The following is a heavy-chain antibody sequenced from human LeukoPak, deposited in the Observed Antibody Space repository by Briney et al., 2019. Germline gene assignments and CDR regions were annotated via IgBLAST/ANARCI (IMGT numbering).Heavy chain of an antibody. J-gene: IGHJ5*02. CDR3: ARDYYGSGSYRTETNWFDP. Sequence: SETLSLTCAVSGGSISSSNWWSWVRQPPGKGLEWTGEIYHSGSTNYNPSLKSRVTISVDKSKNQFSLKLSSVTAADTAVYYCARDYYGSGSYRTETNWFDPWGQGTLVTVSS. D-gene: IGHD3-10*01. CDR1: GGSISSSNW. V-gene: IGHV4-4*02. CDR2: IYHSGST.